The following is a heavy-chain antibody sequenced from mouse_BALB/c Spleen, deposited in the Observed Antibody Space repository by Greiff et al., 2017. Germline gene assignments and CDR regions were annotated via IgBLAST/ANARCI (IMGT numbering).Heavy chain of an antibody. V-gene: IGHV1-9*01. Sequence: VQLQQSGAELMKPGASVKISCKATGYTFSSYWIEWVKQRPGHGLEWIGEILPGSGSTNYNEKFKGKATFTADTSSNTAYMQLSSLTSEDSAVYYCARGNYGPHYYAMDYWGQGTSVTVSS. CDR2: ILPGSGST. D-gene: IGHD2-1*01. CDR3: ARGNYGPHYYAMDY. J-gene: IGHJ4*01. CDR1: GYTFSSYW.